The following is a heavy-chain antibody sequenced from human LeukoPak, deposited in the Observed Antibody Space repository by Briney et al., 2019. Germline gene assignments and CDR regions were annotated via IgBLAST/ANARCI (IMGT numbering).Heavy chain of an antibody. Sequence: SETLSLTCTVSGASISSHYWSWIRQPPGKGLEWIGYIYYSGNTNYNPSLKSRVTISVDTSKNQFSLKLNSVTATDTAVYYCARNRGGAPYNFDYWGQGTLVTVSS. CDR1: GASISSHY. CDR2: IYYSGNT. V-gene: IGHV4-59*11. D-gene: IGHD3-10*01. CDR3: ARNRGGAPYNFDY. J-gene: IGHJ4*02.